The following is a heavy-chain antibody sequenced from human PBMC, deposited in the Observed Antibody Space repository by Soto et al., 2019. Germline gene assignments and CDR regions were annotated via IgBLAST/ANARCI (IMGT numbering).Heavy chain of an antibody. CDR1: GFTFSDYY. V-gene: IGHV3-11*03. J-gene: IGHJ4*01. CDR3: ARSDSNDYYVWGSYRPTDY. CDR2: ISSSSSYT. D-gene: IGHD3-16*02. Sequence: GGSLRLSCAASGFTFSDYYMSWIRQAPGKGLEWVSYISSSSSYTNYADSVKGRFTISRDNAKNSLYLQMNSLRAEDTAVYYCARSDSNDYYVWGSYRPTDYCGQGTLVPVSS.